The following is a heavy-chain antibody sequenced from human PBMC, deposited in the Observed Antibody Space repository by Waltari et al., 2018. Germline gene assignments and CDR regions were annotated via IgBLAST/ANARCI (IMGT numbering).Heavy chain of an antibody. CDR3: ARAPRRAARVFDY. CDR2: IYYSGST. D-gene: IGHD6-6*01. Sequence: QLHLQESGPGLVKPSETLSLTCTVSGGSISSSSYYWGWIRQPPGKGLEWIGSIYYSGSTYYNPSLKSRVTISVDTSKNQFSLKLSSVTAADTAVYYCARAPRRAARVFDYWGQGTLVTVSS. V-gene: IGHV4-39*07. CDR1: GGSISSSSYY. J-gene: IGHJ4*02.